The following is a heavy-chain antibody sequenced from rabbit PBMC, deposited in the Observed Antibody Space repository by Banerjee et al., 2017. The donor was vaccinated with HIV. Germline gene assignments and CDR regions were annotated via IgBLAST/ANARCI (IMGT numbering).Heavy chain of an antibody. J-gene: IGHJ4*01. CDR2: MDTGNT. D-gene: IGHD2-1*01. CDR3: ARGGYDENYFNS. Sequence: QEQLKETGGGLVQSGGSLTLTCTASGFSFSSNYDMCWVRQAPGKGLELIACMDTGNTYYASWAKGRFTISKTSSTTMTLQMTSLTAADTATYFCARGGYDENYFNSWGPGTLV. V-gene: IGHV1S45*01. CDR1: GFSFSSNYD.